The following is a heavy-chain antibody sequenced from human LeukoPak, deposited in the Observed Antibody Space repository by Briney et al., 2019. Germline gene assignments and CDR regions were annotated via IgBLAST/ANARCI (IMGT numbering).Heavy chain of an antibody. CDR3: AELGITMIGGV. V-gene: IGHV3-30*04. CDR1: GFTFSSYA. D-gene: IGHD3-10*02. Sequence: PGGSLRLSCAASGFTFSSYAMHWVRQAPGKGLEWVATISYDESNTYFADSVKGRFTISRDNAKNSLYLQMNSLRAEDTAVYYCAELGITMIGGVWGKGTTVTVSS. J-gene: IGHJ6*04. CDR2: ISYDESNT.